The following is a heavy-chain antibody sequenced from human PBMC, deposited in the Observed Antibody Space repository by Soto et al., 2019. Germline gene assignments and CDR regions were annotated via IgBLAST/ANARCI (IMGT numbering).Heavy chain of an antibody. CDR2: IYYSGST. Sequence: PSETLSLTCTVSGGSISSGGYYWSWIRQHPGKGLEWIGYIYYSGSTYYNPSLKSRVTISVDTSKNQFSLKLSSVTAADTAVYYCARYFRFGEFMFYYYYMDVWGKGTTVTVSS. J-gene: IGHJ6*03. CDR3: ARYFRFGEFMFYYYYMDV. V-gene: IGHV4-61*08. D-gene: IGHD3-10*01. CDR1: GGSISSGGYY.